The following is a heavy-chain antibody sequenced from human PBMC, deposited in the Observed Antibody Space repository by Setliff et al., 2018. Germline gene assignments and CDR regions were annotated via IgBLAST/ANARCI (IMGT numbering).Heavy chain of an antibody. CDR2: IYTDGST. V-gene: IGHV4-61*02. D-gene: IGHD3-3*01. CDR1: GDSISRAKYY. CDR3: ARVTGFSYMDV. J-gene: IGHJ6*03. Sequence: LSLTCTVSGDSISRAKYYWSWIRQSAGKGLECIGRIYTDGSTKYNPSLNSRVTLLIDTAKNQISLRPSSVTAADTAVYFCARVTGFSYMDVWGKGTTVTVSS.